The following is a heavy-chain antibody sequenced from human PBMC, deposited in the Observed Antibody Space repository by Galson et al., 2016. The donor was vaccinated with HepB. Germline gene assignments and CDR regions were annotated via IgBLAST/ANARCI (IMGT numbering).Heavy chain of an antibody. Sequence: SVKVSCKASGYTFTDYYMHWVRQAPGQGLEWMGWINPNSGGTNYAQKYQGRVTMTRDTSISTAYMELSGLKSDDTAVYYCARVFTMVRGVTNTFYYYGTDVWGQGTTVSVSS. CDR3: ARVFTMVRGVTNTFYYYGTDV. V-gene: IGHV1-2*02. J-gene: IGHJ6*02. CDR1: GYTFTDYY. D-gene: IGHD3-10*01. CDR2: INPNSGGT.